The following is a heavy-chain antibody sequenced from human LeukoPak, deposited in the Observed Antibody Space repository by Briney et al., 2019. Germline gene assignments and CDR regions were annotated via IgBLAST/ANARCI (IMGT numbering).Heavy chain of an antibody. CDR2: IYDSGSA. CDR1: GVSINSHY. D-gene: IGHD6-19*01. Sequence: PSETLSLTCTVSGVSINSHYWSWIRQPPGKGLEWIGFIYDSGSANYRSSLESRVTMTLGTSKNQFSLKLSSVTAADTAVYYCARVIRSGWYPDDYWGQGTLVTVSS. CDR3: ARVIRSGWYPDDY. V-gene: IGHV4-59*08. J-gene: IGHJ4*02.